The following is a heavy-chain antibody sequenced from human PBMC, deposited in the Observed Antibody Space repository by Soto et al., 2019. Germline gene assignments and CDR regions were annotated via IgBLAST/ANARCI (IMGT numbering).Heavy chain of an antibody. J-gene: IGHJ4*02. CDR2: ISIGGVST. V-gene: IGHV3-23*01. CDR3: AKPSPYSFGYFGS. CDR1: GFTFSQSA. Sequence: EVQLLASGGGLIQPGESLTLSCGASGFTFSQSAMSWVGQAPGKGLEWVSAISIGGVSTYYADSVKGRFTISRDDSENTLYLQMNSLRGDDTAVYYCAKPSPYSFGYFGSWGQGTLVTVSS. D-gene: IGHD5-18*01.